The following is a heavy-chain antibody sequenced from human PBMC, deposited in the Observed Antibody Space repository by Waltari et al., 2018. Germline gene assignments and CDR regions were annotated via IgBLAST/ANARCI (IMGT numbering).Heavy chain of an antibody. J-gene: IGHJ4*02. D-gene: IGHD5-12*01. CDR2: IYYSGST. CDR3: ASGRIDGYNFFDY. Sequence: QLQLQESGPGLVKPSETLSLTCTVSGGSISSSSYYWGWIRQPPGKGLEWIGSIYYSGSTYYNPSLKSRVTRSVDTSKNQFSLKLSSVTAADTAVYYCASGRIDGYNFFDYWGQGTLVTVSS. V-gene: IGHV4-39*07. CDR1: GGSISSSSYY.